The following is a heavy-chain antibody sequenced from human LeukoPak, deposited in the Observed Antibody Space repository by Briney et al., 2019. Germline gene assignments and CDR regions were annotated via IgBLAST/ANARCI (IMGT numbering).Heavy chain of an antibody. D-gene: IGHD3-22*01. V-gene: IGHV3-74*01. CDR1: GFTFSSYW. J-gene: IGHJ3*02. CDR2: INIDGSST. CDR3: ARGEETPASYDSSGDDAFDI. Sequence: GGSLRLSCAASGFTFSSYWMHWVRQAPGKGLVWVSRINIDGSSTSYADSVKGRFTISRDNSKNTLYLQMNSLRAEDTAVYYCARGEETPASYDSSGDDAFDIWGQGTMVTVSS.